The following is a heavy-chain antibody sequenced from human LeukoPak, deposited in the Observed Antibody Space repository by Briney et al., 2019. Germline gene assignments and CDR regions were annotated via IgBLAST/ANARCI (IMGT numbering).Heavy chain of an antibody. CDR3: ARDRGPYTARNFDY. D-gene: IGHD5-18*01. V-gene: IGHV3-30*03. Sequence: GGSLRLSCAASGFTFSSYGMRWVRQAPGKGLEWVAVISYDGSNKYYADSVKGRFTISRDNSKNTLYLQMNSLRAEDTAVYYCARDRGPYTARNFDYWGQGTLVTVSS. CDR2: ISYDGSNK. CDR1: GFTFSSYG. J-gene: IGHJ4*02.